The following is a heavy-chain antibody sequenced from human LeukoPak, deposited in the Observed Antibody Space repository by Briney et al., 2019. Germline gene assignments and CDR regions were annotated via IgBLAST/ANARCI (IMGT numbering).Heavy chain of an antibody. V-gene: IGHV3-48*03. Sequence: GGSLRLSCAASGFTFSSYEMNWVRQAPGKGLEWVSYISSSGSTIYYADSVKGRFTISRDNSKNTLYLQMNSLRAEDTAVYYCARDLRSSGSRWYFALWARGTLVTVPS. CDR2: ISSSGSTI. CDR3: ARDLRSSGSRWYFAL. D-gene: IGHD6-19*01. CDR1: GFTFSSYE. J-gene: IGHJ2*01.